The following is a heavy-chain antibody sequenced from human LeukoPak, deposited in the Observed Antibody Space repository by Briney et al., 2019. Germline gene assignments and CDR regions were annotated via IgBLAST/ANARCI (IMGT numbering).Heavy chain of an antibody. J-gene: IGHJ4*02. CDR2: IWFDGSNK. V-gene: IGHV3-33*01. Sequence: GGSLRLSCAASGFTFSSYGMHGVRQAPGKALEWVAVIWFDGSNKYYADSVMGRFTISRDNSKNTLYLQMNSLRVEDTAVYYCARDRAVSYFDYWGQGTLVTVSS. D-gene: IGHD6-19*01. CDR1: GFTFSSYG. CDR3: ARDRAVSYFDY.